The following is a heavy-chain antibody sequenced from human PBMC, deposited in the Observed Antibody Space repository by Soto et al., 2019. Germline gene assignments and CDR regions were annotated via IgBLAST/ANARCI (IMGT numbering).Heavy chain of an antibody. V-gene: IGHV4-30-4*01. CDR3: ARDGNGSGSYTTYNWFDP. J-gene: IGHJ5*02. CDR2: IYYSGST. D-gene: IGHD3-10*01. CDR1: GGSISSGDYY. Sequence: QVQLQESGPGLVKPSQTLSLTCTVSGGSISSGDYYWSWIRQPPGKGLEWIGYIYYSGSTYYNPSLKSRVTISVDTSKKQFSLKLSSVTAADTAVYYCARDGNGSGSYTTYNWFDPWGQGTLVTVSS.